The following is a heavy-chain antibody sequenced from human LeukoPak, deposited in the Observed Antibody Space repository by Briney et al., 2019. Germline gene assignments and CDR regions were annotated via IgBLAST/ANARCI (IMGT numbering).Heavy chain of an antibody. CDR2: IKQDGSEK. Sequence: GGSLRLSCADSGFTFSSYWMSWVRQAPGKGLEWVANIKQDGSEKYYVDSVKGRFTISRDNAKNSLYLQMNSLRAEDTAVYYCTIQMNPDAFDIWGQGTMVTVSS. V-gene: IGHV3-7*01. J-gene: IGHJ3*02. CDR3: TIQMNPDAFDI. CDR1: GFTFSSYW.